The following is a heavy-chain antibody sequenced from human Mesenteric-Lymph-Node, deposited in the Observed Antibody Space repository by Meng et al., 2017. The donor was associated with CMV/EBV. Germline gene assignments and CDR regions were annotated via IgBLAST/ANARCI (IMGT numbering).Heavy chain of an antibody. Sequence: SMSGVRKGQGKEVEWVASIRSSRSYKNYADSVKGRFTISRDNTKNSLYQQMNSLRAEDTAVYYCAGDPIAAAGTPYYYYYYGMDVWGQGTTVTVSS. V-gene: IGHV3-21*01. J-gene: IGHJ6*02. CDR1: S. D-gene: IGHD6-13*01. CDR2: IRSSRSYK. CDR3: AGDPIAAAGTPYYYYYYGMDV.